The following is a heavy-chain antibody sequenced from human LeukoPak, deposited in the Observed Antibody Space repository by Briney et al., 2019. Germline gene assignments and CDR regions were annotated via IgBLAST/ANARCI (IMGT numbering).Heavy chain of an antibody. V-gene: IGHV1-2*02. D-gene: IGHD2-21*02. Sequence: ASVKVSCKASGYTFTGYYMHWVRQAPGQGLEWMGWINPNSGGTNYAQKFQGRVTMTRDTSITTAYMELSRLRSDDMAVYYCARDNREVRGGDCFDVWSKGTTVTVSS. CDR2: INPNSGGT. CDR1: GYTFTGYY. CDR3: ARDNREVRGGDCFDV. J-gene: IGHJ6*04.